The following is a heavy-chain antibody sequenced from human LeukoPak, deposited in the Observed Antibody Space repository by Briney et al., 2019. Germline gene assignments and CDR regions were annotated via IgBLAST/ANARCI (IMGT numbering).Heavy chain of an antibody. Sequence: SETLSLTCTVSGGSISSYYWSWIRQPPGKGLEWIGYIYYSGSTNYNPSLKSRVTISVDTSKNQFSLKLSSVTAADTAVYYCARHRYSSSLFDYWGRGTLVTVSS. CDR2: IYYSGST. CDR3: ARHRYSSSLFDY. J-gene: IGHJ4*02. V-gene: IGHV4-59*01. CDR1: GGSISSYY. D-gene: IGHD6-13*01.